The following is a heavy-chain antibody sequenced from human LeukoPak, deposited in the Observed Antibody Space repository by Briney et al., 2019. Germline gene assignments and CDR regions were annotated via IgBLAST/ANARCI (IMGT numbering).Heavy chain of an antibody. V-gene: IGHV3-23*01. J-gene: IGHJ4*02. D-gene: IGHD3-16*01. CDR2: ISGSSGST. CDR1: GFTFSSYA. CDR3: AKSVGAAGGYFDY. Sequence: GGSLRLSCAASGFTFSSYAMSWVRQAPGKGLEWVSAISGSSGSTYYADSVKGRFTISRDNSKNTLYLQMNSLRAEDTAVYYCAKSVGAAGGYFDYWGQGTLVTVSS.